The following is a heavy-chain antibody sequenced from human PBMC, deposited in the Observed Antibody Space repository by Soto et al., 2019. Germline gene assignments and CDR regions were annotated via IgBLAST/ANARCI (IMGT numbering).Heavy chain of an antibody. CDR1: GFTFSNYG. CDR2: ISSSSSYM. Sequence: EVQLVESGGGLVKPGGSLRLSCAASGFTFSNYGMNWVRQAPGKGLELVSSISSSSSYMYYADSVKGRFTISRDNAKNSLYLQMNSLRAEDTAVYYCARDCSSARCYGGHFDYWGQGTLVTVSS. D-gene: IGHD2-2*01. J-gene: IGHJ4*02. V-gene: IGHV3-21*01. CDR3: ARDCSSARCYGGHFDY.